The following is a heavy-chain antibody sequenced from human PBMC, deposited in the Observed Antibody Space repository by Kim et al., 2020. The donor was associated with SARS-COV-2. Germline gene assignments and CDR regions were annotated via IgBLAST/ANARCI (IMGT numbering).Heavy chain of an antibody. J-gene: IGHJ6*02. CDR3: AKQMVRGLAGGMDV. CDR1: GYRFSNYL. CDR2: IYPDDSDT. D-gene: IGHD3-10*01. Sequence: GESLKISCKTSGYRFSNYLIGWVRQVPGKGLEWMGIIYPDDSDTKYSPSFQGQVTISVDRSTSTAYLQWSSLKASDSAVYYCAKQMVRGLAGGMDVWGQG. V-gene: IGHV5-51*01.